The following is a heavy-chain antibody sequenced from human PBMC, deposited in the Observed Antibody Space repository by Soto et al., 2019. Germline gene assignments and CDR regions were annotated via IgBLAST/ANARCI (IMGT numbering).Heavy chain of an antibody. D-gene: IGHD3-9*01. CDR2: IHHNGNA. J-gene: IGHJ4*02. CDR3: ARQYYDILTGYHYYFDY. Sequence: SETLSLTCTVSGGSISSGGYYWSWIRQHPGTGLEWIGYIHHNGNAYYNPSLRSRLTISVDTSKNQLSLKLSSVTAADTALYYCARQYYDILTGYHYYFDYWGQGTLVTVSS. V-gene: IGHV4-31*03. CDR1: GGSISSGGYY.